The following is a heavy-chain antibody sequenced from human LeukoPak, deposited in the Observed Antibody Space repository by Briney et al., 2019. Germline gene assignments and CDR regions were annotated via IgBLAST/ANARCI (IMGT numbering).Heavy chain of an antibody. V-gene: IGHV3-7*03. CDR2: IKPDGSEI. CDR1: GFSFSSYW. J-gene: IGHJ4*02. Sequence: GGSLRLSCAASGFSFSSYWMSWVRQAPVRGLEWVANIKPDGSEIYYVDSVKGRFTISRDNAKNSLYLQMNSLRAEDTALYYCARAGLYNWNYEGTAYFDYWGQGTLVSVSS. CDR3: ARAGLYNWNYEGTAYFDY. D-gene: IGHD1-7*01.